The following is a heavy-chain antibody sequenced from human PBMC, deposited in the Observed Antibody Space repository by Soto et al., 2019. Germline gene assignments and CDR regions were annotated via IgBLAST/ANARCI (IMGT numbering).Heavy chain of an antibody. CDR1: GGSISSYY. D-gene: IGHD3-22*01. Sequence: SETLSLTCTVSGGSISSYYWSWIRQPPGKGLEWIGYIYYSGSTNYNPSLKSRVTISVDTSKNQFSLKLSSVTAADTAVYYCARVPADYYDSSGYGMDVWGQGTTVTSP. CDR2: IYYSGST. J-gene: IGHJ6*02. CDR3: ARVPADYYDSSGYGMDV. V-gene: IGHV4-59*01.